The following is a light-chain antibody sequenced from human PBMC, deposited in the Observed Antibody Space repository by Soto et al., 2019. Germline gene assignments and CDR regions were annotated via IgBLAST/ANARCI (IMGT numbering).Light chain of an antibody. Sequence: QSVLTQPPSVSGAPGQRVTISCTGSSSNIGAGYDVQWYQQLPGTAPKLLIYGNSNRPSGVPDRFSGSKSGTSASLAITGRQAEDEADYYCQSYDSSLSGYVFGTGTKLTVL. J-gene: IGLJ1*01. CDR3: QSYDSSLSGYV. CDR1: SSNIGAGYD. CDR2: GNS. V-gene: IGLV1-40*01.